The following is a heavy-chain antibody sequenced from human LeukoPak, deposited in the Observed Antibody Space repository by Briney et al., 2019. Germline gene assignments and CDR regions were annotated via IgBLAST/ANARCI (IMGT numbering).Heavy chain of an antibody. Sequence: GASVKVSCKASGYTFTGYYMHWVRQAPGQGLEWMGWISAYNGNTNYAQKLQGRVTMTTDTSTSTAYMELRSLRSDDTAVYYCARDITLWFGNFDYWGQGTLVTVSS. CDR2: ISAYNGNT. D-gene: IGHD3-10*01. J-gene: IGHJ4*02. CDR3: ARDITLWFGNFDY. V-gene: IGHV1-18*04. CDR1: GYTFTGYY.